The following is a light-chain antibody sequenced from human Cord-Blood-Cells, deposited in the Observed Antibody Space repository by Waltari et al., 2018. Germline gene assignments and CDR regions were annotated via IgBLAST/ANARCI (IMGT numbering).Light chain of an antibody. J-gene: IGLJ2*01. Sequence: QSALTQPRSVSGSPGPSVTISCTGTSSDGGGYTYLSWYQQHPIKAPKPMTYDVSKRPSGVPDRFSGSKSGNTASLTISGLQAEDEADYYCCSYAGSYTLVFGGGTKLTVL. CDR1: SSDGGGYTY. CDR2: DVS. V-gene: IGLV2-11*01. CDR3: CSYAGSYTLV.